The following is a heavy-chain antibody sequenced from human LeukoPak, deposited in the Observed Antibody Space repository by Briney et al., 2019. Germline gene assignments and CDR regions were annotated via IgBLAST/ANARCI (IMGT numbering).Heavy chain of an antibody. D-gene: IGHD6-13*01. CDR3: TTGSSSWYGINDY. J-gene: IGHJ4*02. V-gene: IGHV3-15*01. Sequence: GGSLRLSCAASGFTFSNAWMSWVRQAPGKGLEWVGRIKSKTDGGTTDYAAPVKGRFTISRDDSKNTLYLQMNSLKTEDTAVYYCTTGSSSWYGINDYWGQGTLVTVSS. CDR1: GFTFSNAW. CDR2: IKSKTDGGTT.